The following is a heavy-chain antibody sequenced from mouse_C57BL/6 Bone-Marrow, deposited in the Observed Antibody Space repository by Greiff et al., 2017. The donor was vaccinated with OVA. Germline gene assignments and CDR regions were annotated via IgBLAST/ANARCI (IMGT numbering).Heavy chain of an antibody. V-gene: IGHV7-3*01. Sequence: EVKLVESGGGLVQPGGSLSLSCAASGFTFTDYYMSWVRQPPGKALEWLGFIRNKANGYTTEYSASVKGRFTISRDNSQSILYLQMNALRAEDSATYYCARWSPNWYFDVWGTGTTVTVSS. CDR2: IRNKANGYTT. CDR3: ARWSPNWYFDV. CDR1: GFTFTDYY. J-gene: IGHJ1*03.